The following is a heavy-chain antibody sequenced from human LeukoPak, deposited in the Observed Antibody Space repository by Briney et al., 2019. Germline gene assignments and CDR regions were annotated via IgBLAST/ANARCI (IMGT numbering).Heavy chain of an antibody. D-gene: IGHD1-14*01. J-gene: IGHJ1*01. CDR1: AFTFSGHW. CDR2: INQGGSDK. Sequence: GGSLRLSCAASAFTFSGHWMSWVRQAPGKRLEWVSNINQGGSDKYYVDSVNGRFTTSRDNANTLLYLQMNSLRGEDTAVYYCTRDRSRAEDDWGRGTLVTVSS. CDR3: TRDRSRAEDD. V-gene: IGHV3-7*01.